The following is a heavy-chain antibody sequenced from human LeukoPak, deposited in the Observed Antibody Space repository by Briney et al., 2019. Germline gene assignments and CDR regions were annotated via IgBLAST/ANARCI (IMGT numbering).Heavy chain of an antibody. CDR1: GFMFRDYW. Sequence: GGSLRLSCAVSGFMFRDYWMAWVRRAPGKGLEWVANIRPDGDDKYYVESVRGRFTISRDNAQNSLSLQMDSLRVEDSAVYHCGRWGITAALDRWGQGTLVSVSS. V-gene: IGHV3-7*01. J-gene: IGHJ5*02. D-gene: IGHD2-2*01. CDR3: GRWGITAALDR. CDR2: IRPDGDDK.